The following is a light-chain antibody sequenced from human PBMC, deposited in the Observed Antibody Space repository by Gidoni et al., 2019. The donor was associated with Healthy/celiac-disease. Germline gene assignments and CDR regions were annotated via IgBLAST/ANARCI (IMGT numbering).Light chain of an antibody. V-gene: IGLV1-40*01. CDR2: GNS. CDR3: QSYDSSLSGSV. CDR1: SPNIGAGYD. J-gene: IGLJ2*01. Sequence: QYVLTQPPSVSGAPGHSVTISCTGSSPNIGAGYDVPWYQQLPGTAPKLRLYGNSNRPSGVPDRFSGSKSGTSASLAITGLQAEDEADYYCQSYDSSLSGSVFGGGTKLTVL.